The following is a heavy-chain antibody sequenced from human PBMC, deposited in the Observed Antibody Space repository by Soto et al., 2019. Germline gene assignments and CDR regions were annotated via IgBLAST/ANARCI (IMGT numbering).Heavy chain of an antibody. CDR1: GFTFSSYA. J-gene: IGHJ6*02. V-gene: IGHV3-23*01. Sequence: EVNLLESGGGLVQPGGSLRLSCAASGFTFSSYAMNWVRQAPGKGLEWVSGISGSGGSTYYADSVKGRFTISRDNSKNTLYVQMTSLRAEDTAVYYCAKKFSSGTPAWYNAMDVWGQGTTVTVSS. CDR2: ISGSGGST. D-gene: IGHD6-13*01. CDR3: AKKFSSGTPAWYNAMDV.